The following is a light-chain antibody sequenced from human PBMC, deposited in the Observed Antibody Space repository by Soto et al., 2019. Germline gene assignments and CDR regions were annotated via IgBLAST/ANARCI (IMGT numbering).Light chain of an antibody. CDR1: SSDVGAYNY. Sequence: QSVLTQPPSASGSLGQSVTISCTGTSSDVGAYNYVSWYQQHPGKAPKLMIYEVTRRPSGVPDRFSGSKSGNTASLNVSGLQAEDEADYCCCSYADNTDYVFGTGTKVTVL. V-gene: IGLV2-8*01. CDR2: EVT. J-gene: IGLJ1*01. CDR3: CSYADNTDYV.